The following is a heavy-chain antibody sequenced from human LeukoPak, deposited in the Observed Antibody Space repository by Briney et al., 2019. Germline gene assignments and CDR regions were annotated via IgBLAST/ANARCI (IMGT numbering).Heavy chain of an antibody. CDR2: INHSGST. Sequence: PSETLSLTCAVCGGSFSGYYWSWIRQPPGKGLEWIGEINHSGSTNYNPSLKSRVTMSLDTSKNQFSLKLSSVTAADTAVYYCARGIAVAGTSGFDYWGQGTLVTVSS. D-gene: IGHD6-19*01. CDR1: GGSFSGYY. CDR3: ARGIAVAGTSGFDY. V-gene: IGHV4-34*01. J-gene: IGHJ4*02.